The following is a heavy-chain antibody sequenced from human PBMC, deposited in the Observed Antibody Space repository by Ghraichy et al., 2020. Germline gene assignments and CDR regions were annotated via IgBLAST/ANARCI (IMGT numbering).Heavy chain of an antibody. D-gene: IGHD3-10*01. J-gene: IGHJ3*01. CDR3: ARHRRRGQYAFDV. V-gene: IGHV4-61*07. Sequence: YIYYAGSTNYNPSLKSQATISVDTSKNQFSLKLKSVTAADTAVYYCARHRRRGQYAFDVWGQGTIVTVSS. CDR2: IYYAGST.